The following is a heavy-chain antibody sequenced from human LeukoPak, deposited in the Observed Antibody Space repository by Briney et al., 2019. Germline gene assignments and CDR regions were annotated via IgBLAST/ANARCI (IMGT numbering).Heavy chain of an antibody. V-gene: IGHV3-9*03. J-gene: IGHJ4*02. D-gene: IGHD2-2*01. CDR2: ISWSSGSI. CDR3: AKDIESGDCSSTSCYRGGFDY. Sequence: GGSLRLSCAASGFTFDDYAMHWVRQAPGKGLEWVSGISWSSGSIGYADSVKGRFTISRDNAKNSLYLQMNSLRAEDMALYYCAKDIESGDCSSTSCYRGGFDYWGQGTLVTVSS. CDR1: GFTFDDYA.